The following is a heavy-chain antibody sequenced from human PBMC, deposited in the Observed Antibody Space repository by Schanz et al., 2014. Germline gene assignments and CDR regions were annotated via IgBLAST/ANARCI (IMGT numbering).Heavy chain of an antibody. CDR2: IKQDGSEK. D-gene: IGHD3-10*01. CDR3: AKDGIMVQGVIWERYFDS. CDR1: GFSFSNYW. Sequence: EVQLVESGGGLVQPGESLRLSCAASGFSFSNYWMSWVRQAPGKGLEWVANIKQDGSEKYYVDSVKGRFTISRDNAKKSLYLRMNSLRAEDTALYYCAKDGIMVQGVIWERYFDSWGQGTLVTVSS. V-gene: IGHV3-7*05. J-gene: IGHJ4*02.